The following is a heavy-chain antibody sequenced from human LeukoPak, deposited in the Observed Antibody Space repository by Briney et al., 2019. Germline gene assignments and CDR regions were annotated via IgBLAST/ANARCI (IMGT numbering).Heavy chain of an antibody. V-gene: IGHV3-7*02. CDR3: ARGGDPRYTDY. D-gene: IGHD2-21*02. CDR1: GFTFSTYW. CDR2: IKQDGSQK. J-gene: IGHJ4*02. Sequence: PGGSLRLSCAASGFTFSTYWMSWVRQALGKGLEWVANIKQDGSQKYYVDSVKGRFTISRDNAKNSLCLQMNSLRAEDTAVYYCARGGDPRYTDYWGQGTLVTVSS.